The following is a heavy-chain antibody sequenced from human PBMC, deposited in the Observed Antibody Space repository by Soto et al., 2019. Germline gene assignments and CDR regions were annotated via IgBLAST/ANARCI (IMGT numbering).Heavy chain of an antibody. CDR2: ISSTTNYI. Sequence: GGSLRLSCAASGFTFTRYSMNWVRQAPGKGLEWVSSISSTTNYIYYGDSMKGRFTISRDNAKDSLYLEMNSLRAEDTAVYYCARESEDLTSNFDYWGQGTLVTVSS. J-gene: IGHJ4*02. V-gene: IGHV3-21*06. CDR1: GFTFTRYS. CDR3: ARESEDLTSNFDY.